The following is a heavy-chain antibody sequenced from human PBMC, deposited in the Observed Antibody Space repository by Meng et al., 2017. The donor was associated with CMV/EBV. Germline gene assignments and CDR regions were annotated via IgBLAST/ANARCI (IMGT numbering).Heavy chain of an antibody. J-gene: IGHJ4*02. CDR3: ARENGVAGVEHFDY. D-gene: IGHD3-3*01. CDR2: IIPILGIA. CDR1: GGTFSSYA. Sequence: SVKVSCKASGGTFSSYAISWVRQAPGQGLEWMGGIIPILGIANYAQKFQGRVTITADKSTSTAYMELSSLRSEDTAVYYCARENGVAGVEHFDYWGQGTLVTVSS. V-gene: IGHV1-69*10.